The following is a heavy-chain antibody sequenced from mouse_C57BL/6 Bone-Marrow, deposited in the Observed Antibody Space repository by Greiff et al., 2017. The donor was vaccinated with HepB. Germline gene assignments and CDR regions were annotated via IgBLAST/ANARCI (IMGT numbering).Heavy chain of an antibody. CDR1: GYTFTDYY. CDR2: INPYNGGT. V-gene: IGHV1-19*01. Sequence: EVKLQESGPVLVKPGASVKMSCKASGYTFTDYYMNWVKQSHGKSLEWIGVINPYNGGTSYNQKFKGKATLTVDKSSSTAYMELNSLTSEDSAVYYCARHRGSSYDWYFDVWGTGTTVTVSS. D-gene: IGHD1-1*01. J-gene: IGHJ1*03. CDR3: ARHRGSSYDWYFDV.